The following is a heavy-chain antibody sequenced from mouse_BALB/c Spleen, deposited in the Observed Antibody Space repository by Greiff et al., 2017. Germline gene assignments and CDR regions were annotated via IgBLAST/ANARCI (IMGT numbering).Heavy chain of an antibody. D-gene: IGHD2-3*01. V-gene: IGHV1-7*01. CDR2: INPSTGYT. Sequence: QVQLKQSGAELAKPGASVKMSCKASGYTFTSYWMHWVKQRPGQGLEWIGYINPSTGYTEYNQKFKDKATLTADKSSSTAYMQLSSLTSEDSAVYYCARGDGYYGGFDYWGQGTTRTVSS. CDR3: ARGDGYYGGFDY. CDR1: GYTFTSYW. J-gene: IGHJ2*01.